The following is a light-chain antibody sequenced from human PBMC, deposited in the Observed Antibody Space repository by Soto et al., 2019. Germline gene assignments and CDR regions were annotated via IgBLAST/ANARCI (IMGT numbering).Light chain of an antibody. J-gene: IGKJ4*01. V-gene: IGKV3-11*01. Sequence: EIVLTQSPATLSLSPGERATLSCRASQSVRSYLVWYQQKPGQAPRLLIYDAFKRATGIPARFSGSGSGTDFTLPISSLEPEDFAVYYCQHRSAWPITFGGGTKVEIK. CDR3: QHRSAWPIT. CDR1: QSVRSY. CDR2: DAF.